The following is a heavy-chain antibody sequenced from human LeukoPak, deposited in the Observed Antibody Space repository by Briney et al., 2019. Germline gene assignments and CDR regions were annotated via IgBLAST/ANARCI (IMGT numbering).Heavy chain of an antibody. Sequence: TSETLSLTCTVSGGSISSSSYYWGWIRQPPGKGLEWIGSIYYSGSTNYNPSLKSRVTISVDTSKNQFSLKLSSVTAADTAVYYCARGRSCSSTSCLYNWFDPWGQGTLVTVSS. D-gene: IGHD2-2*01. CDR3: ARGRSCSSTSCLYNWFDP. CDR2: IYYSGST. CDR1: GGSISSSSYY. V-gene: IGHV4-39*07. J-gene: IGHJ5*02.